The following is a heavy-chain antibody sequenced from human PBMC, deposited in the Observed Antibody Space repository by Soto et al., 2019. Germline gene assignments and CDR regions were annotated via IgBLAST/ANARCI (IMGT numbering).Heavy chain of an antibody. CDR2: IYYSGST. Sequence: SETLSLTCTVSGGSISSYYWSWIRQPPGKGLEWIGYIYYSGSTNYDPSLKSRVTISVDTSKNQFSLKLSSVTAADTAVYYCARGDYYYYGMDVWGQGTTVTVSS. J-gene: IGHJ6*02. V-gene: IGHV4-59*01. CDR3: ARGDYYYYGMDV. CDR1: GGSISSYY.